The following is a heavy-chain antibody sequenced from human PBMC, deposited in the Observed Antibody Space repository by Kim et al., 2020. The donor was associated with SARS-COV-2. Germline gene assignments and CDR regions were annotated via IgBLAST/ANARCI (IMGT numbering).Heavy chain of an antibody. D-gene: IGHD6-13*01. CDR1: GGSIISGSYY. J-gene: IGHJ5*02. CDR2: IYYSGST. CDR3: ARGSASYSDSGSWRPKTSNWFDP. V-gene: IGHV4-39*07. Sequence: SETLSLTCTVSGGSIISGSYYWGWVRQPPGKGLEWIGSIYYSGSTYYNPSLKSRVTISVDTSKNQFSLNLRSVTAADTAIYYCARGSASYSDSGSWRPKTSNWFDPWGQGTLVTVSS.